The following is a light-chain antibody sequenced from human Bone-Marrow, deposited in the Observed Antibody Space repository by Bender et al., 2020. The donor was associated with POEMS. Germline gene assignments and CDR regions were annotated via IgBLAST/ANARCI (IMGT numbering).Light chain of an antibody. CDR2: KDS. J-gene: IGLJ2*01. Sequence: SYELTQPSSMSVSPGQTARITCSGDVLAKKYGRWFQQKPGQAPVLVIYKDSERPSWIPGRFSGSSSGTTVTLTISEAHVEDEADYYCYSAADNNQGVFGGGTKLTVL. CDR3: YSAADNNQGV. CDR1: VLAKKY. V-gene: IGLV3-27*01.